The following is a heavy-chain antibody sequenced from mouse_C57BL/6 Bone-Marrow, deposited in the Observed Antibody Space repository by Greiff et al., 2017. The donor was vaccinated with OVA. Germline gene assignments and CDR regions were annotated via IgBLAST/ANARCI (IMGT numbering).Heavy chain of an antibody. CDR3: ASGWDDVPGVFAY. Sequence: QVQLQQSGPGLVAPSQSLSITCTVSGFSLTSYGVDWVRQSPGKGLEWLGVIWGVGSTNYNSALKSRLSISKDNSKSQVFLKMNSLQTDDTAMYYCASGWDDVPGVFAYWGQGTLVTVSA. V-gene: IGHV2-6*01. D-gene: IGHD4-1*01. CDR2: IWGVGST. J-gene: IGHJ3*01. CDR1: GFSLTSYG.